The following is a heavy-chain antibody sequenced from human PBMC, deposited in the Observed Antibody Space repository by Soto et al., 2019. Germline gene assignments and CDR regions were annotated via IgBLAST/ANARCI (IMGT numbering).Heavy chain of an antibody. CDR2: IYYVGNA. Sequence: PSETLSLTCTVSGDSITKSVYYWAWARQTPGKGLEWIASIYYVGNAYYNPSLQSRVTISVDASKNQFSLELQSVTAADSAVYYCARVPYYGSGGDGPYFFDYWGQGTLVTVSS. D-gene: IGHD2-15*01. V-gene: IGHV4-39*01. J-gene: IGHJ4*02. CDR3: ARVPYYGSGGDGPYFFDY. CDR1: GDSITKSVYY.